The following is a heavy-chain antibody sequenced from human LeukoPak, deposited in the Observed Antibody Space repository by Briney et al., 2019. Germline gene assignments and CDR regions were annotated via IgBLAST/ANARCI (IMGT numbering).Heavy chain of an antibody. CDR3: AEDRAVAAYYFDY. D-gene: IGHD6-19*01. CDR2: LKSKTDGETT. J-gene: IGHJ4*02. V-gene: IGHV3-15*01. Sequence: KPGGSLRLSCAASGFTFRNAWMSWVRQAPGKGLEWVGRLKSKTDGETTDYAAPVKGRFTISRDDSKNTLYLQMNSLRAEDTAVYYCAEDRAVAAYYFDYWGQGTLVTVSS. CDR1: GFTFRNAW.